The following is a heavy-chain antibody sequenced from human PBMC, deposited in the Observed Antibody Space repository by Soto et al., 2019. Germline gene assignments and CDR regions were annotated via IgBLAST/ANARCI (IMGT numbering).Heavy chain of an antibody. D-gene: IGHD5-18*01. CDR3: ARDLNSYGPFDI. Sequence: GGSLRLSCAASGFTFSSYGMHWVRQAPGKGLEWVAVIWYDGSNKYYADSVKGRFTISRDNSKNTLYLQMNSLRAEDTAVYYCARDLNSYGPFDIWGQGTMVTVSS. CDR1: GFTFSSYG. J-gene: IGHJ3*02. V-gene: IGHV3-33*01. CDR2: IWYDGSNK.